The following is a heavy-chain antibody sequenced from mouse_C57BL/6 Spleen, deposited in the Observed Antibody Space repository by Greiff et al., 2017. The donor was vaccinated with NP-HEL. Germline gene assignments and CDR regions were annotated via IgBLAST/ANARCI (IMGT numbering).Heavy chain of an antibody. D-gene: IGHD2-2*01. CDR1: GYTFTDYY. V-gene: IGHV1-19*01. CDR3: ARGTMVTTKDYYAMDY. CDR2: INPYNGGT. Sequence: VQLKQSGPVLVKPGASVKMSCKASGYTFTDYYMNWVKQSHGKSLEWIGVINPYNGGTSYNQKFKGKATLTVDKSSSTAYMELTSLTSEDSAVYYCARGTMVTTKDYYAMDYWGQGTSVTVSS. J-gene: IGHJ4*01.